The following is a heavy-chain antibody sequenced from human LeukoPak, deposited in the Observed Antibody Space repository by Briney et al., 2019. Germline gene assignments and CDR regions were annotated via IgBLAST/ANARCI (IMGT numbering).Heavy chain of an antibody. CDR1: GYTFTGYY. J-gene: IGHJ4*02. V-gene: IGHV1-2*02. CDR3: ARDGEYGSGSYSTDYFDY. CDR2: INPNSGGT. Sequence: ASVKVSCKASGYTFTGYYMHWVRQAPGQGLEWMGWINPNSGGTNYAQKFQGRVTMTRDTSIGTAYMELSRLRSDDTAVYYCARDGEYGSGSYSTDYFDYWGQGPRSPSPQ. D-gene: IGHD3-10*01.